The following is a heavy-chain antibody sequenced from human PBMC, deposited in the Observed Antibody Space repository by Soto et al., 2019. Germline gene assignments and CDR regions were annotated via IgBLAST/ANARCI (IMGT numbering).Heavy chain of an antibody. D-gene: IGHD2-15*01. V-gene: IGHV3-30*18. J-gene: IGHJ4*02. CDR2: ISYDGSNK. CDR3: AKEYVVVACQFDY. Sequence: QVQLVESGGGVVQPGRSLRLSCAASGFTFSSYGMHWVRQAPGKGLEWVAVISYDGSNKYYADSVKGRFTISRDNSKNTLYLQMNSLRAEDTAVYYCAKEYVVVACQFDYWGQGTLVTVSS. CDR1: GFTFSSYG.